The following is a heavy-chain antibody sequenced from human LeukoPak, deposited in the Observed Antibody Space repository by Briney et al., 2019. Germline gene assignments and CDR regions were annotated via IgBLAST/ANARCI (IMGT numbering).Heavy chain of an antibody. J-gene: IGHJ4*02. Sequence: PGGSLRLSCAASGFTFSSYAMHWVRQAPGKGLEWVAVISYDGSNKYYADSVKGRFTISRDNSKNTLYLQMNSLRAEDTAVYYCARDRDFWSGCQNPTFFDYWGQGTLVTVSS. CDR2: ISYDGSNK. CDR3: ARDRDFWSGCQNPTFFDY. D-gene: IGHD3-3*01. CDR1: GFTFSSYA. V-gene: IGHV3-30-3*01.